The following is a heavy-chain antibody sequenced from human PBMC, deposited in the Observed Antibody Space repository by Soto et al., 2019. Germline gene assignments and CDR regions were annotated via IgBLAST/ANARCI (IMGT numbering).Heavy chain of an antibody. CDR3: ARDAYDSSLDP. V-gene: IGHV4-59*12. D-gene: IGHD3-22*01. CDR2: IYYSGST. J-gene: IGHJ5*02. CDR1: GGSITSYY. Sequence: SETLSLTCIVSGGSITSYYWSWIRQPPGKGLEWIGYIYYSGSTYYNPSLKSRVTISVDTSKNQFSLKLSSVTAADTAVYYCARDAYDSSLDPWGQGTLVTVSS.